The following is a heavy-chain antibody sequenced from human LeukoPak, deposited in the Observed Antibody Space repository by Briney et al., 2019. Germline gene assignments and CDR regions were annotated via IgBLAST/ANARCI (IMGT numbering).Heavy chain of an antibody. J-gene: IGHJ4*02. Sequence: PGASVKVSCKASGGTLSSYVISWVRQAPGQGLEWMGGIIPIFGTANYAQKFQGRVTITTDESTSTAYMELSSLRSEDTAVYYCARRAYSRSWYYFDYWGQGSLVTVSS. CDR2: IIPIFGTA. V-gene: IGHV1-69*05. D-gene: IGHD6-13*01. CDR1: GGTLSSYV. CDR3: ARRAYSRSWYYFDY.